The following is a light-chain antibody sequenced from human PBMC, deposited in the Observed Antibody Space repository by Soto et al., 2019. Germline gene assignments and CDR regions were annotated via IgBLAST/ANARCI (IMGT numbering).Light chain of an antibody. V-gene: IGKV1-5*01. J-gene: IGKJ2*01. Sequence: DIQMTQSPSTLSASVGDRVTITCRASETISSSLAWYQHKPGKAPKLLIFDASTLQTGVPSRFSGSGFGTEFTLTITGLQPDDFATYYCQHHNDYTAVTFAQGTKLEIK. CDR3: QHHNDYTAVT. CDR1: ETISSS. CDR2: DAS.